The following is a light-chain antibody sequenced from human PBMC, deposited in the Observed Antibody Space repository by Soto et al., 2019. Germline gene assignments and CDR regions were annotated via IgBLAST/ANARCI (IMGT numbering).Light chain of an antibody. Sequence: EVVLTQSPATLSVSPGERVTLSCRASQSVGSNLAWFQQKPGQAPRLLIYGASTRATGIPARFSGSGSGTEFTLTISSLQSEDFAVYYCQQYNNWPLWTFGQGTKVDIK. J-gene: IGKJ1*01. V-gene: IGKV3-15*01. CDR3: QQYNNWPLWT. CDR2: GAS. CDR1: QSVGSN.